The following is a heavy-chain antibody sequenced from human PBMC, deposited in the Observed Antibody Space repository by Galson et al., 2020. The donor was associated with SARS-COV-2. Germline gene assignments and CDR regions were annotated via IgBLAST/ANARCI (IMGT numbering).Heavy chain of an antibody. V-gene: IGHV2-70*01. CDR3: ARISYDILTGYQSLFDY. Sequence: SGPTLVKPTQTLTLTCTFSGFSLSTSGMCVSWIRQPPGKALEWLAHIDWDDDKYYSTSLKTRLTISKDTSKNQVVLTMTNMDPVDTATYYCARISYDILTGYQSLFDYWGQGTLVTVSS. D-gene: IGHD3-9*01. CDR2: IDWDDDK. CDR1: GFSLSTSGMC. J-gene: IGHJ4*02.